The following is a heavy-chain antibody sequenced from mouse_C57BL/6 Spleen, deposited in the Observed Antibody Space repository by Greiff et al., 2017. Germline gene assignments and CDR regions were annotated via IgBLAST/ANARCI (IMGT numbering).Heavy chain of an antibody. Sequence: QVQLQQSGAELVRPGASVTLSCKASGYTFTDYEMHWVKQTPVHGLEWIGAIDPETGGTAYNQKFKGKAILTADKSSSTAYMELRSLTSEDSAFYYCTRWRGPYAMDYWGQGTSVTVSS. CDR1: GYTFTDYE. CDR2: IDPETGGT. J-gene: IGHJ4*01. CDR3: TRWRGPYAMDY. V-gene: IGHV1-15*01.